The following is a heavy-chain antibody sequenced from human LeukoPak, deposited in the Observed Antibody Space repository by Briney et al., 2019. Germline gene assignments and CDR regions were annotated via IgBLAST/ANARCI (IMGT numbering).Heavy chain of an antibody. D-gene: IGHD3-3*01. V-gene: IGHV4-4*09. Sequence: SETLSLTCTVSGGSISSYYWSWIRQPPGKGLEWIGYIYTSGSTNYNPSLKSRVTISVDTSKNQFSLKLSSVTAADTAVYYCARHDHHSYYDFWSGYYGRGYYYYYMDVWGKGTTVTVSS. J-gene: IGHJ6*03. CDR3: ARHDHHSYYDFWSGYYGRGYYYYYMDV. CDR2: IYTSGST. CDR1: GGSISSYY.